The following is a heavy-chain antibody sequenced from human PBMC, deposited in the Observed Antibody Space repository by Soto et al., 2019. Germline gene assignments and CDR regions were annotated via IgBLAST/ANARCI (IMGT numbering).Heavy chain of an antibody. CDR1: GYTFTSNA. V-gene: IGHV1-18*01. Sequence: ASVKLSCKACGYTFTSNARSWVRQAPGQGLEWMGWISAYNGNTNYAQKLQGRVTMTTDTSTSTAYMELRSLRSDDTAVYYCARTRITGTTLTDYWGQGTLVIVSS. D-gene: IGHD1-7*01. CDR3: ARTRITGTTLTDY. J-gene: IGHJ4*02. CDR2: ISAYNGNT.